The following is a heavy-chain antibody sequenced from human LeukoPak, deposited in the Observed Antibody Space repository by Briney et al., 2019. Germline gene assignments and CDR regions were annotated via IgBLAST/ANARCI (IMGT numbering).Heavy chain of an antibody. CDR2: INTNTGNP. J-gene: IGHJ3*02. CDR1: GYTFTSYA. D-gene: IGHD6-13*01. CDR3: ARTAAGTEIDAFDI. V-gene: IGHV7-4-1*02. Sequence: GASVKVSCKASGYTFTSYAMNWVRQAPGQGLEWMGWINTNTGNPTYAQGFTGRFVFSLDTSVSTAYLQISSLKAEDTAVYYCARTAAGTEIDAFDIWGQGTMVTVSS.